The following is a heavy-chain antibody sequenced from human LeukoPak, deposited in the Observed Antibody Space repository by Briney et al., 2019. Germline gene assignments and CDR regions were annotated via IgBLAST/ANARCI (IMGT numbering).Heavy chain of an antibody. CDR1: GFTFSDPA. Sequence: QPGGSLRLSCTASGFTFSDPAMTWVRQAPGRGLEWVSAISTSGGDAIYTDSVKDRFTISRDNPKNTLYLQMNSLRAEDTAIYYRAKGGSYAPLDIWGQGTLVTVSS. J-gene: IGHJ4*02. V-gene: IGHV3-23*01. D-gene: IGHD1-26*01. CDR3: AKGGSYAPLDI. CDR2: ISTSGGDA.